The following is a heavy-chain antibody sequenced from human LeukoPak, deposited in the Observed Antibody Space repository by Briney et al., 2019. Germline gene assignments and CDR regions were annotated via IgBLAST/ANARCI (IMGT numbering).Heavy chain of an antibody. CDR3: ARGIVVVPAEPGDYFVY. V-gene: IGHV1-18*04. D-gene: IGHD2-2*01. Sequence: ASVKVSCKASGYTFTSYGISWVRQAPGQGLEWMGWISAYNGNTNYAQKLQGRVTMTTDTSTSTAYVELRSLRSDDTAVYYCARGIVVVPAEPGDYFVYWGQGTLVAVSS. J-gene: IGHJ4*02. CDR2: ISAYNGNT. CDR1: GYTFTSYG.